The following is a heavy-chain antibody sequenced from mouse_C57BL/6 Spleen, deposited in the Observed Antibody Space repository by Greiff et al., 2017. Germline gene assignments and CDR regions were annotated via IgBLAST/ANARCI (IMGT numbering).Heavy chain of an antibody. V-gene: IGHV1-64*01. J-gene: IGHJ3*01. CDR3: ASPIYYGNYVFAY. Sequence: QVHVKQPGAELVKPGASVKLSCKASGYTFTSYWMHWVKQRPGQGLEWIGMIHPNSGSTNYNEKFKSKATLTVDKSSSTAYMQLSSLTSEDSAVYYCASPIYYGNYVFAYWGQGTLVTVSA. D-gene: IGHD2-1*01. CDR2: IHPNSGST. CDR1: GYTFTSYW.